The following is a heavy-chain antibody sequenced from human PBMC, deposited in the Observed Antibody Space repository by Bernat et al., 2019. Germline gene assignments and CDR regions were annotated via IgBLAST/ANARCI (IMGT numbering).Heavy chain of an antibody. CDR2: ISYDGSNK. CDR1: GFTFSNAW. V-gene: IGHV3-30-3*01. Sequence: VQLVESGGGLVKPGGSLRLSCAASGFTFSNAWMNWVRQAPGKGLEWVAVISYDGSNKYYADSVKGRFTISRDNSKNTLYLQMNSLRAEDTAVYYCARELGARPGDYWGQGTLVTVSS. CDR3: ARELGARPGDY. J-gene: IGHJ4*02. D-gene: IGHD6-6*01.